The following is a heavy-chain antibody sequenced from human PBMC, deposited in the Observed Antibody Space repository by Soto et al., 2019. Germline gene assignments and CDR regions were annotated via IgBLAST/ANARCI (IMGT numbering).Heavy chain of an antibody. CDR2: VYYNGNT. CDR1: GGSTSSSSYQ. Sequence: PSETLSLTCTVSGGSTSSSSYQWVWIRQPPGKGLEWIGNVYYNGNTYYNPSLKSQLTISVDTSNNQFSLKVKSVTAADTAVYYCARLSGSYNDRYFDYWGQGTLVTVSS. D-gene: IGHD1-26*01. CDR3: ARLSGSYNDRYFDY. J-gene: IGHJ4*02. V-gene: IGHV4-39*01.